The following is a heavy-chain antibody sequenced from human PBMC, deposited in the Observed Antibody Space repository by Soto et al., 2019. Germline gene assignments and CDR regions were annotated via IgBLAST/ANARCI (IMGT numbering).Heavy chain of an antibody. D-gene: IGHD2-8*01. CDR1: GGSSSGYY. J-gene: IGHJ4*02. Sequence: SETLSLTCAVYGGSSSGYYWGWIRQPPGKGLEWIGEITHSGTTKYNPSLKSRVTISADTSQTQFSLSLISVTAADTALYFCSAWYTGTRHDYWGQGTLVTVSS. CDR2: ITHSGTT. CDR3: SAWYTGTRHDY. V-gene: IGHV4-34*01.